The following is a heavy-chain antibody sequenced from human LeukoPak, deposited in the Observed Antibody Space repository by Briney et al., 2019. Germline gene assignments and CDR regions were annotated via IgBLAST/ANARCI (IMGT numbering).Heavy chain of an antibody. CDR1: GGSISSGSYY. Sequence: SETLSLTCTVSGGSISSGSYYWSWIRQPAGKGLEWIGRIYTSGSTNYNPSLKSRVTISVDTSKNQFSLKLSSVTAADTAVYYCARDTNFWSGYSYFDYWGQGTLVTVSS. CDR2: IYTSGST. J-gene: IGHJ4*02. CDR3: ARDTNFWSGYSYFDY. V-gene: IGHV4-61*02. D-gene: IGHD3-3*01.